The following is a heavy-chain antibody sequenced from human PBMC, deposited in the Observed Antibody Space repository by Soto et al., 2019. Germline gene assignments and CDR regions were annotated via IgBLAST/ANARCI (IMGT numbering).Heavy chain of an antibody. CDR3: ARYVRGVVVVRSAMRRNWFER. V-gene: IGHV3-11*01. CDR1: GFTFSDYY. J-gene: IGHJ5*02. Sequence: PGGSMRLSCAASGFTFSDYYMSWIRQAPGKGLEWVTYISSSGSTIYYAHSVKCRFTISRDNAKNSLYLQMNSLRAQDTAVYYCARYVRGVVVVRSAMRRNWFERWGQGTLDTVSS. CDR2: ISSSGSTI. D-gene: IGHD2-2*01.